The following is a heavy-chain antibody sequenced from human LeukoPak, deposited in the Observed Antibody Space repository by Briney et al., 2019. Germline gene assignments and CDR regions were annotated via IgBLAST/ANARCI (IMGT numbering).Heavy chain of an antibody. J-gene: IGHJ6*02. CDR3: AKDIYDFWSGYYQARPYYYGMDV. D-gene: IGHD3-3*01. CDR2: ISWNSGSI. Sequence: GGSLRLSCAASGFTFDDYAMHWVRQAPGKGLEWVSGISWNSGSIGYADSVKGRFTISRDNAKNSLYPQMNSLRAEDTALYYCAKDIYDFWSGYYQARPYYYGMDVWGQGTTVTVSS. V-gene: IGHV3-9*01. CDR1: GFTFDDYA.